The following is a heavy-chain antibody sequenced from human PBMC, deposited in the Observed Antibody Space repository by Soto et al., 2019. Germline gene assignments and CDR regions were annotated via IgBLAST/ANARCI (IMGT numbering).Heavy chain of an antibody. CDR3: ASLSGSGSYYNVDYYYYSGMDV. D-gene: IGHD3-10*01. Sequence: QVQLVQSGAEVKKPGSSVKVSCKASGGTFSSYAISWVRQAPGQGLEWMGGIIPILGTANYAQKFQGRVTITADESTSTAYMELSSLRSEDTAVYYCASLSGSGSYYNVDYYYYSGMDVWAQGTTVTVSS. CDR2: IIPILGTA. J-gene: IGHJ6*02. CDR1: GGTFSSYA. V-gene: IGHV1-69*01.